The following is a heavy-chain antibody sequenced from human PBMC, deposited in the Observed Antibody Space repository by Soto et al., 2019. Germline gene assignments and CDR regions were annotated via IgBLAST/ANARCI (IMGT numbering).Heavy chain of an antibody. Sequence: QVQLHESGPGLVKPSETLSLTCSVSGGSISGYYWSWFRQPPGKTLEWIASLYYSGSTNYIPYPNSRLSVSVDTSKTSFSLDLSAVTAADTAFYSWARASPYDWNNDYWGQGALVTVSS. J-gene: IGHJ4*02. D-gene: IGHD1-1*01. CDR1: GGSISGYY. V-gene: IGHV4-59*12. CDR3: ARASPYDWNNDY. CDR2: LYYSGST.